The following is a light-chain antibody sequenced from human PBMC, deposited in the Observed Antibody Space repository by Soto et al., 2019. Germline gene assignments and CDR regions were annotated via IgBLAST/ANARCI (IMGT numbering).Light chain of an antibody. V-gene: IGKV3-20*01. CDR3: QQYGSSPPWT. Sequence: EIVLTQSPGTLSLSPGERATLFCRASQSVSSSYLAWYQQKPGQAPRLLIYGASSRATGIPDRFSGSGSGTDFTLTISRLEPEDFAVYYFQQYGSSPPWTFGQGTKVEIK. CDR2: GAS. CDR1: QSVSSSY. J-gene: IGKJ1*01.